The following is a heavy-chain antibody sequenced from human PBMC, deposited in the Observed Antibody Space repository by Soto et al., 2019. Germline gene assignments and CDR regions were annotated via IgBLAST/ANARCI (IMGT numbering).Heavy chain of an antibody. Sequence: SETLSLTCTVSGGSISSGLYYWSWIRQHPGKGLEWIGYIYYSGSTYYNPSLKSRATISVDTSKNQFSLKLSSVTAADTAVYYCARVRGYDFWSGYYNGDYWGQGTQVTVSS. CDR3: ARVRGYDFWSGYYNGDY. J-gene: IGHJ4*02. CDR2: IYYSGST. CDR1: GGSISSGLYY. V-gene: IGHV4-31*03. D-gene: IGHD3-3*01.